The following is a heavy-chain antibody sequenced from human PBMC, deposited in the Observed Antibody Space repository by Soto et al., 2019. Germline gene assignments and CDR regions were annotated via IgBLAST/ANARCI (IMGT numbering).Heavy chain of an antibody. CDR2: ISYDGSNK. V-gene: IGHV3-30*03. CDR3: AGDSGYYYAYVDYYYYYGMDV. CDR1: GFTFSSYG. J-gene: IGHJ6*02. Sequence: GGSLRLSCAASGFTFSSYGMHWVRQAPGKGLEWVAVISYDGSNKYYADSVKGRFTISRDNSKNTLYLQMNSLRAEDTAVYYCAGDSGYYYAYVDYYYYYGMDVWGQGTTVTVSS. D-gene: IGHD3-22*01.